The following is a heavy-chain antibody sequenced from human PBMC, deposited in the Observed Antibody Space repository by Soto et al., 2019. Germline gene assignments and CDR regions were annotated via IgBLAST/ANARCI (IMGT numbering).Heavy chain of an antibody. CDR3: TKDSNWGIISPTHEH. J-gene: IGHJ4*02. D-gene: IGHD3-16*01. Sequence: EVQLWESGGGLVQPGGSLRLSWAVSGFTFRRSPMSWVLRPPGKGLEWVSGINGGNDSEHYVDSLRGRFTIIRDNSKNLLLLQMNSLRVEDTAIYYCTKDSNWGIISPTHEHWGQGTQVTVSS. CDR1: GFTFRRSP. CDR2: INGGNDSE. V-gene: IGHV3-23*01.